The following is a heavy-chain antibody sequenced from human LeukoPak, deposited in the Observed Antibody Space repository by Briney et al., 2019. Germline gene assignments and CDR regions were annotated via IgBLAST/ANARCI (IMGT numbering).Heavy chain of an antibody. CDR2: MNPNSGNT. CDR3: ARVYRVSSSWSYLGY. Sequence: ASVKVSCKASGYTFTNYGLSWVRQATGQGLEWMGWMNPNSGNTGYAQKFQGRVTMTRNTSISTAYMELSSLRSEDTAVYYCARVYRVSSSWSYLGYWGQGTLVTVSS. J-gene: IGHJ4*02. D-gene: IGHD6-13*01. CDR1: GYTFTNYG. V-gene: IGHV1-8*02.